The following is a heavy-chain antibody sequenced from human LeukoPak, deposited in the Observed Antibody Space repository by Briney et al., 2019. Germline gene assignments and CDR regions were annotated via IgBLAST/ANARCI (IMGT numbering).Heavy chain of an antibody. CDR3: AKDGPYYGSGAMYYFDF. CDR2: ISSSSSYI. CDR1: GFTFSSYS. V-gene: IGHV3-21*01. J-gene: IGHJ4*02. Sequence: GGSLRLSCAASGFTFSSYSMNWVRQAPGKGLEWVSSISSSSSYIYYADSVKGRFTISRDNAKNSLYLQMNSLRAEDTAVYYCAKDGPYYGSGAMYYFDFWGQGTPVTVSS. D-gene: IGHD3-10*01.